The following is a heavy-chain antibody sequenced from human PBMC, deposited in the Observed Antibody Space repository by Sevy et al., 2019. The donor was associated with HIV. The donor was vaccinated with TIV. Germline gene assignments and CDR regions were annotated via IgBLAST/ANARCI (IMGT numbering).Heavy chain of an antibody. Sequence: ASVKVSCKASGYTFTSYDINWVRQATGQGLEWMGWMNPNSGNTGYAQKFQGRVTMTRNTSISTAYMELSSLRSEDTAGYYCAGGYYDYVWGSYYGMDVWGQGTTVTVSS. D-gene: IGHD3-16*01. CDR3: AGGYYDYVWGSYYGMDV. V-gene: IGHV1-8*01. J-gene: IGHJ6*02. CDR2: MNPNSGNT. CDR1: GYTFTSYD.